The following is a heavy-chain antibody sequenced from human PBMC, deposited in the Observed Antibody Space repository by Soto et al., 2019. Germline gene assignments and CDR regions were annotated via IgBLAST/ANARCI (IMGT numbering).Heavy chain of an antibody. D-gene: IGHD3-9*01. CDR3: ARWAPYYDIMTRTENHSYYMDF. CDR1: GYTFTSYG. Sequence: GASVKVSCKASGYTFTSYGISWVRQAPGQGLEWMGWISAYNGNTNYAQKLQGRVTMTTDTSTSTAYMELRSLRSDDTAVYYCARWAPYYDIMTRTENHSYYMDFWGKGITVTVSS. J-gene: IGHJ6*03. CDR2: ISAYNGNT. V-gene: IGHV1-18*01.